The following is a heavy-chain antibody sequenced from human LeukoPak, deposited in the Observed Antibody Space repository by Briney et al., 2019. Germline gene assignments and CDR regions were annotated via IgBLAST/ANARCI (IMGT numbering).Heavy chain of an antibody. D-gene: IGHD6-19*01. V-gene: IGHV1-24*01. J-gene: IGHJ3*02. CDR2: FDPEDGET. CDR3: ARDNLRQWLGKDAFDI. Sequence: ASVKVSCKVSGYTLTELSMHWVRQAPGKGLEWMGGFDPEDGETIYAQKFQGRVTMTEDTSTDTAYMELSSLRSEDTAVYYCARDNLRQWLGKDAFDIWGQGTMVTVSS. CDR1: GYTLTELS.